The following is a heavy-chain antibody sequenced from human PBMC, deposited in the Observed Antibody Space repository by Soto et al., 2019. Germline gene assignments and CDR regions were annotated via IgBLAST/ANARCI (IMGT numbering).Heavy chain of an antibody. V-gene: IGHV4-30-2*01. CDR1: VGSISSAGYS. CDR3: ARVPDR. D-gene: IGHD2-2*01. CDR2: IYQSGST. J-gene: IGHJ5*02. Sequence: SESLSLPCAVSVGSISSAGYSWSWIRQPPGKGLEWIGYIYQSGSTYYNPSLKSRVTISVDRSKNQFSLKLSSVTAADTAVYYCARVPDRWGQGTLVTVSA.